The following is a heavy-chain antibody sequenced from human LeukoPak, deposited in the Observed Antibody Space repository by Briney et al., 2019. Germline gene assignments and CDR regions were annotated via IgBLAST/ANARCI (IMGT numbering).Heavy chain of an antibody. D-gene: IGHD6-19*01. V-gene: IGHV3-20*04. J-gene: IGHJ4*02. CDR1: GFTFDDYG. Sequence: GGSLRLSCAVSGFTFDDYGMSWVRQAPGKGLEWVSGINWNGGSTGYADSVKGRFTISRDNAKNSLYLQMNSLRAEDTAVYYCAKVRWDNSGWYYLDSWGQGTLVTVSS. CDR3: AKVRWDNSGWYYLDS. CDR2: INWNGGST.